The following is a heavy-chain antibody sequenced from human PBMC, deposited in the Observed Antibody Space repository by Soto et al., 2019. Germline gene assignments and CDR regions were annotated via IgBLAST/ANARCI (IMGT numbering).Heavy chain of an antibody. V-gene: IGHV1-69*13. D-gene: IGHD3-10*01. CDR2: IIPIFGTA. CDR3: ARKGPSGTQPLDY. J-gene: IGHJ4*02. CDR1: GGTFSSYA. Sequence: SVKVSCKASGGTFSSYAISWVRQAPGQGLEWMGGIIPIFGTANYAQKFQGRVTITADESTSTAYMELSSLRSEDTAVYYCARKGPSGTQPLDYWGQGTLVTVSS.